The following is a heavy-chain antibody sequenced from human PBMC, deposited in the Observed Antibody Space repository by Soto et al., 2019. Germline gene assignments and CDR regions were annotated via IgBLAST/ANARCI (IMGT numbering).Heavy chain of an antibody. V-gene: IGHV1-3*01. Sequence: ASVKVSCKASGYTFTSYAMHWVCQAPGQRLEWMGWINAGNGNTKYSQKFQGRVTITRDTSASTAYMELSSLRSEDTAVYYCARGNYDFWSGYYTYYYGMDVWGQGTTVTVSS. J-gene: IGHJ6*02. CDR1: GYTFTSYA. CDR2: INAGNGNT. CDR3: ARGNYDFWSGYYTYYYGMDV. D-gene: IGHD3-3*01.